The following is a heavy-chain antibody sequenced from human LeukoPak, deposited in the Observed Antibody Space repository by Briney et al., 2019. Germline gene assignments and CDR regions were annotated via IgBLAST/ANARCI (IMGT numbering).Heavy chain of an antibody. J-gene: IGHJ3*02. CDR3: AKADAFDI. CDR1: GFTFSSYG. CDR2: ISYDGSNK. Sequence: GGSLRLSCAASGFTFSSYGMHWVRQAPGKGLEWVAVISYDGSNKYYADSVKGQFTISRDNSKNTLYLQMNSLRAEDTAVYYCAKADAFDIWGQGTMVTVSS. V-gene: IGHV3-30*18.